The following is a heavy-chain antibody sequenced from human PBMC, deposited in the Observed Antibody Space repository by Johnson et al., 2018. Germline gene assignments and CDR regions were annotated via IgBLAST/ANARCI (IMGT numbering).Heavy chain of an antibody. J-gene: IGHJ4*02. V-gene: IGHV5-51*01. CDR2: IYPGDSDT. CDR3: ARRWVLGTTTSLGPYYFDY. D-gene: IGHD1-26*01. CDR1: GYSFTNYW. Sequence: VQLVESGAEVKKPGESLKISCKGSGYSFTNYWIGWVRQMPGKGLEWMGIIYPGDSDTRYSPSFQGQVTISADKSISTAYLQWSSLKASDTALYYCARRWVLGTTTSLGPYYFDYWGQGTLVTVSS.